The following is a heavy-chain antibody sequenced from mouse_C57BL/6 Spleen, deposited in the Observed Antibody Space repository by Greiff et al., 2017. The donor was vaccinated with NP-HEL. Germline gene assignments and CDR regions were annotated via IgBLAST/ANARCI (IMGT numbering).Heavy chain of an antibody. Sequence: QVQLQQSGPELVKPGASVKISCKASGYAFSSSWMNWVKQRPGTGLEWIGRIYPGDGDTNYNGKFKGKATLTADKSSSTAYMQLSSLTSEDSAVYFCARSDGNHAMDYWGQGTSVTVSS. CDR1: GYAFSSSW. V-gene: IGHV1-82*01. J-gene: IGHJ4*01. CDR3: ARSDGNHAMDY. D-gene: IGHD2-1*01. CDR2: IYPGDGDT.